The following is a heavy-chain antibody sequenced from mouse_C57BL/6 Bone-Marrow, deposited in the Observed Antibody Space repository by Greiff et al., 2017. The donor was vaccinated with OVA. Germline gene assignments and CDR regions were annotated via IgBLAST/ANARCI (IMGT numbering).Heavy chain of an antibody. V-gene: IGHV5-9-1*02. D-gene: IGHD2-5*01. Sequence: DVMLVESGEGLVKPGGSLKLSCAASGFTFSSYAMSWVRQTPEKRLEWVAYISSGGDYIYYADTVKGRFTISRDNARNTLYLQMSSLKSEDTAMYYCTTLAYYSNPAWFAYWGQGTLVTVSA. CDR2: ISSGGDYI. CDR3: TTLAYYSNPAWFAY. CDR1: GFTFSSYA. J-gene: IGHJ3*01.